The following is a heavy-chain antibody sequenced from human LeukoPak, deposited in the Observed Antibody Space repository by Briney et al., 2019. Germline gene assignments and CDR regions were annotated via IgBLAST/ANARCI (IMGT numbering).Heavy chain of an antibody. CDR3: VRDFMAMGGTKAYLHY. V-gene: IGHV3-21*01. D-gene: IGHD1-26*01. J-gene: IGHJ1*01. Sequence: SGGSLRLSCAASGFTFSDYSMNWVRQAPGKGLEWVSSISRNSRHVYYGGSVWGRFTILRDDARNSLFLEMNSLRAEDMAVYYCVRDFMAMGGTKAYLHYWGQGTLVTVSS. CDR1: GFTFSDYS. CDR2: ISRNSRHV.